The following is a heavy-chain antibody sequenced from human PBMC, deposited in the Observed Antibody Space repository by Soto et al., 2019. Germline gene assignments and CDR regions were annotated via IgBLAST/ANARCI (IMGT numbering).Heavy chain of an antibody. CDR2: IIPMFGTA. CDR3: ARVGPAHYYDSSGHQSPFDY. D-gene: IGHD3-22*01. J-gene: IGHJ4*02. CDR1: GDTFSSYA. Sequence: QVKLVQSGAEVKKPGSSVKVSCKASGDTFSSYAINLVRQAPGHLLEWMGGIIPMFGTANYAQKFKGIVTITAGESTSTVYMERSSLRSEDKDVYYCARVGPAHYYDSSGHQSPFDYWGQGTRGPVSS. V-gene: IGHV1-69*01.